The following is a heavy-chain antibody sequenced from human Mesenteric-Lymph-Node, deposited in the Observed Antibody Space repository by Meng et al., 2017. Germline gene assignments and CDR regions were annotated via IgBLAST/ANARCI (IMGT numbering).Heavy chain of an antibody. J-gene: IGHJ6*02. CDR2: MNPNSGNT. D-gene: IGHD3-3*01. CDR1: GYTFTSYD. CDR3: ARDYDFWSGYYRYGMDV. Sequence: VKVSCKASGYTFTSYDINWVRQATGQGLEWMGWMNPNSGNTGYAQKFQGRVTMTRNTSISTAYMELSSLRSEDTAVYYCARDYDFWSGYYRYGMDVWGQGTTVTVSS. V-gene: IGHV1-8*01.